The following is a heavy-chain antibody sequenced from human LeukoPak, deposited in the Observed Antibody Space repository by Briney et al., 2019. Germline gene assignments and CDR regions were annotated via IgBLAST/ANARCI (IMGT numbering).Heavy chain of an antibody. CDR1: GVMFPSYW. D-gene: IGHD3-10*01. CDR2: IKQDGSEK. CDR3: ARRHHFGFLDS. Sequence: PGGSLRLSCAASGVMFPSYWMTWVRQAPGKGLEWVANIKQDGSEKYYVDPVKGRFTISRDNAKNSVYLQMNSLRAEDTAVYYCARRHHFGFLDSWGQGTLVTVSS. V-gene: IGHV3-7*04. J-gene: IGHJ4*02.